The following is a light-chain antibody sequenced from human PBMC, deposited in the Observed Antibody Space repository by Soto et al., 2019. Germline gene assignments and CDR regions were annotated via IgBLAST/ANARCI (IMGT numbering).Light chain of an antibody. CDR1: QRSSTW. Sequence: DIQMTQSPSTLSASVEDRVTITCRASQRSSTWLAWYQQKPGKAPKLLIYDASSLESGVPSRFSGSGSGTEFTLTISSLQPDDFATYYCQQYNTFSGWTFGQGTKVEIK. V-gene: IGKV1-5*01. CDR3: QQYNTFSGWT. J-gene: IGKJ1*01. CDR2: DAS.